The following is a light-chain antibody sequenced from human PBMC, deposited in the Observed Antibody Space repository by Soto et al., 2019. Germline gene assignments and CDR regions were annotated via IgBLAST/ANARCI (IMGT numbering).Light chain of an antibody. V-gene: IGKV2-28*01. CDR2: LGS. CDR1: QSPLHSNGYNY. CDR3: MQALQTPLYT. J-gene: IGKJ2*01. Sequence: DIVMTQSPLSLPVTPGEPASISCRSSQSPLHSNGYNYLDWYLQKPGQSPQLLIYLGSNRASGVPDRFSGSGSGTDFTLSISRVEAEDVGVYYCMQALQTPLYTFGQGTKLEIK.